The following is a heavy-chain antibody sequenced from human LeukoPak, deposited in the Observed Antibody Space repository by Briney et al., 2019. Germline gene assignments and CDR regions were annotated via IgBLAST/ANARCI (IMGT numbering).Heavy chain of an antibody. D-gene: IGHD5-12*01. J-gene: IGHJ4*02. CDR3: ALAFTGYDRWFPEPPDQ. CDR2: IITNLAST. CDR1: GSAFSGYT. Sequence: VASVKVSCKASGSAFSGYTITWVRQAPGQGLEWVGGIITNLASTNYAQKFQGRVTISADDYTSTASMQLRSLTSEDTAFYYCALAFTGYDRWFPEPPDQWGQGTLVTVS. V-gene: IGHV1-69*13.